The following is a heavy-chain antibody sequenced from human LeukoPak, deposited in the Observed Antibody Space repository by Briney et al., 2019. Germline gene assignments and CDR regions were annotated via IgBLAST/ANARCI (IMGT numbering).Heavy chain of an antibody. CDR1: GGPISSYY. J-gene: IGHJ4*02. Sequence: SETLSLTCTVSGGPISSYYWSWIRQPPGKALEWIGYIYYIGTTNYNPSLKSRVTIPVDTSKNQFSLKLSSVTAADTAVYYCARHSYGYYFDYWGQGTLVTVSS. V-gene: IGHV4-59*01. CDR2: IYYIGTT. D-gene: IGHD5-18*01. CDR3: ARHSYGYYFDY.